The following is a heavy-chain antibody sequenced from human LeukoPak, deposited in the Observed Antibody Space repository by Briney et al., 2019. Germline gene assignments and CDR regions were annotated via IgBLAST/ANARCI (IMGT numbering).Heavy chain of an antibody. J-gene: IGHJ3*02. CDR1: GYTFTNYA. D-gene: IGHD3-10*01. CDR2: ISAYNGNT. Sequence: ASVTVSCKASGYTFTNYAMNWVRQAPGQGLEWMGWISAYNGNTELAQKFQGRVTLATDASTSTAYVELRSLTSDDTAVYFCARGGSRSRRGDDAFDIWGQGTMATVSS. CDR3: ARGGSRSRRGDDAFDI. V-gene: IGHV1-18*01.